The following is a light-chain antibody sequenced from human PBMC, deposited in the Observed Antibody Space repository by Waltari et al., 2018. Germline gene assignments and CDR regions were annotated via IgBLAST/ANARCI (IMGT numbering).Light chain of an antibody. CDR3: QQRLTWPLT. V-gene: IGKV3-11*01. J-gene: IGKJ4*01. CDR2: DAS. Sequence: EIVLTQSPATLSLSPGERATLSCRASETVFNYVAWYQQRPGQAPRLLIYDASNRATSIPARFSGSGSGTDFALIISSLEPEDSALYYCQQRLTWPLTFGGGTKVEIK. CDR1: ETVFNY.